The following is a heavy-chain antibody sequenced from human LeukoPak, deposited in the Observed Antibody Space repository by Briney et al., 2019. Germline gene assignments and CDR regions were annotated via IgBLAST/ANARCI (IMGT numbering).Heavy chain of an antibody. CDR1: GFTFDDYA. V-gene: IGHV3-9*01. CDR2: ISWNSGSI. D-gene: IGHD2-2*01. Sequence: GRSLRLSCAASGFTFDDYAMHWVRQAPGKGLEWVSGISWNSGSIGYADSVKGRFTISRDNAKNSLYLQMNSLRAEDTALYYCAIGYCSSTSCYEFYYYYGMDVWGQGTTVTVSS. J-gene: IGHJ6*02. CDR3: AIGYCSSTSCYEFYYYYGMDV.